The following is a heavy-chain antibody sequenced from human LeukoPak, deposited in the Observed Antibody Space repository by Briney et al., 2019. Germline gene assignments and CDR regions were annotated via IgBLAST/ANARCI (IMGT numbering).Heavy chain of an antibody. J-gene: IGHJ4*02. CDR3: AKGGPRLRYFDWLLGDFDY. V-gene: IGHV3-23*01. Sequence: GGPLRLSCAASGFTFSSYAMSWVRQAPGKGLEWVSAISGSGGSTYYADSVKGRFTIPRDNSKNTLYLQMNSLRAEDTAVYYCAKGGPRLRYFDWLLGDFDYWGQGTLVTVSS. D-gene: IGHD3-9*01. CDR1: GFTFSSYA. CDR2: ISGSGGST.